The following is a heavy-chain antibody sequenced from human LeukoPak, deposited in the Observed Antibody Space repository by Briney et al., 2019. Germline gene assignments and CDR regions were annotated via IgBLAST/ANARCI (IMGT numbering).Heavy chain of an antibody. Sequence: GRSLRLSCAASRFIFNNYAKHWVRQAPGKGLDWVAVISYHGRDQFYADSVKGRFTISRDSSKNTLYLQMNSLRTEDTAVYYCVRQDCSGGSCYLDYWGQGTLVTVSS. CDR2: ISYHGRDQ. CDR1: RFIFNNYA. V-gene: IGHV3-30*04. CDR3: VRQDCSGGSCYLDY. D-gene: IGHD2-15*01. J-gene: IGHJ4*02.